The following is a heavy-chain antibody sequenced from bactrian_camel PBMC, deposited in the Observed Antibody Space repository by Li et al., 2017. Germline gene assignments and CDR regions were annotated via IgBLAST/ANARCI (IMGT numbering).Heavy chain of an antibody. CDR1: DSRFTFYC. D-gene: IGHD3*01. CDR3: AADRSSNCYVGSWPWPSSFGY. CDR2: IGYDGTI. Sequence: HVQLVESGGGLVQARGSLRLSCKASDSRFTFYCAGWFRQAPGKEREGVAVIGYDGTIKYSDSVKGRFTISQDKGKETLFLQTDSLKPEDTAMYYCAADRSSNCYVGSWPWPSSFGYWGQGTQVTVS. V-gene: IGHV3S53*01. J-gene: IGHJ4*01.